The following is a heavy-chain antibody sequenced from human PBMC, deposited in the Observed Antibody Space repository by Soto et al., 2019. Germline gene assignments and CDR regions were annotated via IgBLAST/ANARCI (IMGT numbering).Heavy chain of an antibody. CDR1: GFTFSSYW. J-gene: IGHJ3*02. Sequence: GGSLRLSCAASGFTFSSYWMGWVRQAPGKGLEWVANIKQDGSEKYYVDSVKGRFTISRDNAKNSLYLQMNSLRAEDTAVYYCARGMYYYDSSGYYKEDDAFDIWGQGTMVTVSS. CDR3: ARGMYYYDSSGYYKEDDAFDI. CDR2: IKQDGSEK. D-gene: IGHD3-22*01. V-gene: IGHV3-7*05.